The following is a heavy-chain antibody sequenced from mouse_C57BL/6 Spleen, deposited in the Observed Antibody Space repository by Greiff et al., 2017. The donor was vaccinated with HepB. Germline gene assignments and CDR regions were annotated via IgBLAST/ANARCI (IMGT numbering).Heavy chain of an antibody. Sequence: QVQLQHPGAELVKPGASVKLSCKASGYTFTSYWMQWVKQRPGQGLEWIGEIDPSDSYTNYNQKFKGKATLTVDTSSSTAYMQLSSLTSEDSAVYYCARRGLGEIYYYAMDYWGQGTSVTVSS. J-gene: IGHJ4*01. CDR2: IDPSDSYT. CDR1: GYTFTSYW. V-gene: IGHV1-50*01. CDR3: ARRGLGEIYYYAMDY. D-gene: IGHD3-3*01.